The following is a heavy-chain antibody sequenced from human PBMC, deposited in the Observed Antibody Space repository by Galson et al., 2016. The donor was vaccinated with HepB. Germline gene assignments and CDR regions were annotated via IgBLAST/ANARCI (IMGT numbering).Heavy chain of an antibody. CDR2: INPSGGDA. CDR1: GYTFTSYY. CDR3: AREGGMGPDY. Sequence: SVKVSCKASGYTFTSYYIHWVRQAPGQGLEWMGIINPSGGDASYAQKFQGRVTMTRDTSTSTVYMELSSLRSEDTAVYSCAREGGMGPDYWGQGTLVTVSS. J-gene: IGHJ4*02. D-gene: IGHD1-14*01. V-gene: IGHV1-46*01.